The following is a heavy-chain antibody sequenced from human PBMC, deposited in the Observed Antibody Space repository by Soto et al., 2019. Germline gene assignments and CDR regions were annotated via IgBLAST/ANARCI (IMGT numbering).Heavy chain of an antibody. CDR1: GFTFSSYA. Sequence: EVQLLESGGGLVQPGGSLRLSCAASGFTFSSYAMSWVHQAPGKGLEWVSGISGSGGSTYYVDSVRGRFTISRDNSKNTLYLQMNSLRVEDTAVYYCAKRGGIQIVDYWGQGTLVTVSS. D-gene: IGHD6-6*01. CDR2: ISGSGGST. J-gene: IGHJ4*02. V-gene: IGHV3-23*01. CDR3: AKRGGIQIVDY.